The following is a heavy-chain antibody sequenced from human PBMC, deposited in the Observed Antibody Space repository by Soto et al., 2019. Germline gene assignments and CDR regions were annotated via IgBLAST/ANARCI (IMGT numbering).Heavy chain of an antibody. J-gene: IGHJ6*02. V-gene: IGHV1-69*01. CDR3: ARVLYYGSGSYSPYGMDV. CDR2: VSPPFRTS. D-gene: IGHD3-10*01. CDR1: GVSFNNNG. Sequence: QVQLVQSGAEVQKPGSSVKVSCKTSGVSFNNNGIGWVRQAPGHGLEWMGGVSPPFRTSNYARKFQGRISITADASPGTVNMELRSLTSEDTAQYYCARVLYYGSGSYSPYGMDVWGQGTTVTVSS.